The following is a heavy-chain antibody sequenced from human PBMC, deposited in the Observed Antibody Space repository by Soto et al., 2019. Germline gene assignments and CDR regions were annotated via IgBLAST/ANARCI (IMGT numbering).Heavy chain of an antibody. Sequence: EVQLVESGGGLVKPGGSLRLSCAASGFTFSNAWMNWVRQAPGKGLEWVGRIKSKTDGGTTDYAAPVKGRFTISRDDSKNTLYLQMNSLKTEDTAVYYCTTECTNGVCYSRGYFDYWGQGTLVTVSS. CDR3: TTECTNGVCYSRGYFDY. J-gene: IGHJ4*02. V-gene: IGHV3-15*07. D-gene: IGHD2-8*01. CDR1: GFTFSNAW. CDR2: IKSKTDGGTT.